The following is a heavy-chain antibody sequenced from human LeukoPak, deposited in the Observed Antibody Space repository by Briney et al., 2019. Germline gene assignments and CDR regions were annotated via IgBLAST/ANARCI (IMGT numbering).Heavy chain of an antibody. D-gene: IGHD6-13*01. CDR2: IYYSGST. CDR3: ARVPHSSSWLFFDY. J-gene: IGHJ4*02. Sequence: SETLSLTCTVSGGSISSYYWSWIRQPPGKGLEWMGNIYYSGSTNYNPSLKSRVTISVDTSKNQFSLKLSSVTAADTAVYYCARVPHSSSWLFFDYWGQGTLVTVSS. V-gene: IGHV4-59*01. CDR1: GGSISSYY.